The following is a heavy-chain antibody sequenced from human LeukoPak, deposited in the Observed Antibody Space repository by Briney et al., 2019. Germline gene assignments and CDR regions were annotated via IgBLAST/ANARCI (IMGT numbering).Heavy chain of an antibody. V-gene: IGHV3-53*01. CDR2: IYSGGNT. CDR1: GFTVSSNY. CDR3: AKDTHYYDSSGYYSLWDY. Sequence: PGGSLRLSCAASGFTVSSNYMSWVRQAPGKGLEWVSVIYSGGNTYYADSVKGRFTISRDNSKNTLYLQMNSLRAEDTAVYYCAKDTHYYDSSGYYSLWDYWGQGTLVTVSS. J-gene: IGHJ4*02. D-gene: IGHD3-22*01.